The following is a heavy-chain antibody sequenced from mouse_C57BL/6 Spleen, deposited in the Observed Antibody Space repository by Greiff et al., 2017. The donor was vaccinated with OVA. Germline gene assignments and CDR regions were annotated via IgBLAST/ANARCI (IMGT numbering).Heavy chain of an antibody. D-gene: IGHD1-1*01. J-gene: IGHJ4*01. CDR2: IYPRDGST. CDR3: NYYGSRDAMDY. Sequence: VHLVESDAELVKPGASVKISCKVSGYTFTDHTIHWMKQRPEQGLEWIGYIYPRDGSTKYNEKFKGKATLTADKSSSTAYMQLNSLTSEDSAVYFCNYYGSRDAMDYWGQGTSVTVSS. CDR1: GYTFTDHT. V-gene: IGHV1-78*01.